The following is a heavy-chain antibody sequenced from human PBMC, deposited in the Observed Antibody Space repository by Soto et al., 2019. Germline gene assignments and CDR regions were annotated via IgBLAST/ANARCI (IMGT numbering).Heavy chain of an antibody. CDR2: ISWNSGSI. CDR3: AKDIGYDILTGPQDY. V-gene: IGHV3-9*01. Sequence: DVQLVESGGGLVQPGRSLRLSCAASGFTFDDYAMHWVRQAPGKGLEWVSGISWNSGSIGYADSVKGRFTISRDNAKNSLYLQMNSLRAEDTALYYCAKDIGYDILTGPQDYWGQGTLVTVSS. J-gene: IGHJ4*02. CDR1: GFTFDDYA. D-gene: IGHD3-9*01.